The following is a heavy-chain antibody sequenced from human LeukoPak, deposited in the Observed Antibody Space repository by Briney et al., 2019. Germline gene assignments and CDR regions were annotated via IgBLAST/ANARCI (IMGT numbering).Heavy chain of an antibody. CDR1: GFTFSSYW. J-gene: IGHJ4*02. Sequence: GGSLRLSCAASGFTFSSYWIHWVRQAPGKGLVWVSHINPDGSSTNYADSVKGRFTISRDNAKNTLYLQMNSLRADDTAIYYCARAAVAPSRPYYYFEYWGQGTLVTVSS. CDR3: ARAAVAPSRPYYYFEY. V-gene: IGHV3-74*01. CDR2: INPDGSST. D-gene: IGHD4-23*01.